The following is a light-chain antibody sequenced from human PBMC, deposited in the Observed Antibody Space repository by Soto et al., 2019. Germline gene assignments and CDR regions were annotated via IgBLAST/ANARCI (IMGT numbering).Light chain of an antibody. V-gene: IGLV2-8*01. CDR1: SSDVGGYNY. CDR2: DVS. Sequence: QSALTQPPSASGSPGQSVTISCTGTSSDVGGYNYVSWYQQHPGKAPKLMIYDVSQRPSGVPDRFAGSKSGNTASLSVSGLQSEDEADYYCSSYAGTYIVFGPGTKLTVL. J-gene: IGLJ1*01. CDR3: SSYAGTYIV.